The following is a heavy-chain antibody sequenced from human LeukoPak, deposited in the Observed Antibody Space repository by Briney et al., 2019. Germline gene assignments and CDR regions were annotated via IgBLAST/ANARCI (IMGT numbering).Heavy chain of an antibody. Sequence: GGSLRLSCAASGLTVSRNYMSWVRQAPGKGLEWVSVIYVSGSTYYADSVKGRFTVSRDSSKNTLYLQMNSLRAEDTAVYYCARDFDYSGNPVAFDIWGKGTMVTVFS. CDR3: ARDFDYSGNPVAFDI. J-gene: IGHJ3*02. CDR1: GLTVSRNY. CDR2: IYVSGST. D-gene: IGHD4-23*01. V-gene: IGHV3-66*01.